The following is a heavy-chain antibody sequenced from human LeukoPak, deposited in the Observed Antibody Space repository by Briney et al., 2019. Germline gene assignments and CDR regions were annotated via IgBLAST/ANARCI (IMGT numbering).Heavy chain of an antibody. CDR2: IIPIFGTA. V-gene: IGHV1-69*06. Sequence: ASVKVSCKASGGTFSSYAISWVRQAPGQGLEWMGGIIPIFGTANYAQKFQRRVTITADKSTSTAYMELSSLRSEDTAVYYCARGGAAAGTWYYYYYYYMDVWGKGTTVTVSS. CDR3: ARGGAAAGTWYYYYYYYMDV. D-gene: IGHD6-13*01. CDR1: GGTFSSYA. J-gene: IGHJ6*03.